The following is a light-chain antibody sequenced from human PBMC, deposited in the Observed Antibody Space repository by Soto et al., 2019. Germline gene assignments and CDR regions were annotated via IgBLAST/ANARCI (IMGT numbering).Light chain of an antibody. Sequence: QSVLTQPPLVSGAPGQRVTISCTGSSSNIGAGYDVHWYQQLPGTAPKLLIYGNNNRPSGVPDRFSGSKSGTSASLAITGLQADDEADYYCQSYDSSLRGSVFGGGTKLTVL. CDR1: SSNIGAGYD. V-gene: IGLV1-40*01. J-gene: IGLJ2*01. CDR3: QSYDSSLRGSV. CDR2: GNN.